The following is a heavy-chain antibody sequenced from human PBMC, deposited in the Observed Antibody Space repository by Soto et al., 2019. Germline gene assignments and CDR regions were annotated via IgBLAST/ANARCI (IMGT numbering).Heavy chain of an antibody. CDR3: ARSGIGAPYYYGMDV. Sequence: PGGSLRLSCAASGFTFSSYSMNWVRQAPGKGLEWVSSISSSSSYIYYADSVKGRSTISRDNAKNSLYLQMNSLRAEDTAVYYCARSGIGAPYYYGMDVWGQGTTVTVSS. V-gene: IGHV3-21*01. CDR1: GFTFSSYS. D-gene: IGHD1-1*01. CDR2: ISSSSSYI. J-gene: IGHJ6*02.